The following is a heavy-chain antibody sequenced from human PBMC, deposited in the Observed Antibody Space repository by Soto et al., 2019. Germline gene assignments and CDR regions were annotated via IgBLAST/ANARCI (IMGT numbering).Heavy chain of an antibody. CDR3: ARSMDVTLTVVDRDEYFDS. J-gene: IGHJ4*02. Sequence: QVQLQESGPGLVKPSETLSLTCTVSGGSMSSLHWSWIRQPPGKGLEWIGYIHYSGSTNYNPSLESRVTISVDTSKNQFSLKLSSVTAADTAVYYCARSMDVTLTVVDRDEYFDSWGQGTLVTVSP. CDR1: GGSMSSLH. D-gene: IGHD3-22*01. V-gene: IGHV4-59*01. CDR2: IHYSGST.